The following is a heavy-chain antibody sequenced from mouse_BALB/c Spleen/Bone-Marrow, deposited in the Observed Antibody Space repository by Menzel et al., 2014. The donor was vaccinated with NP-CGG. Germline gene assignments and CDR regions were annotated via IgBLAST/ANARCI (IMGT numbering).Heavy chain of an antibody. J-gene: IGHJ2*01. D-gene: IGHD2-3*01. CDR1: GLTFSSFG. V-gene: IGHV5-17*02. CDR2: ISSGSSTI. Sequence: EVQGVESGGGLVQPGGSRKLSCAASGLTFSSFGMHWVRQAPEKGLEWVAYISSGSSTIFYADTVRGRFTVSRDNPKNTLFLQMTSLRSEDTAMYYCARRDDGYYNFDYRRQGTTLTVSS. CDR3: ARRDDGYYNFDY.